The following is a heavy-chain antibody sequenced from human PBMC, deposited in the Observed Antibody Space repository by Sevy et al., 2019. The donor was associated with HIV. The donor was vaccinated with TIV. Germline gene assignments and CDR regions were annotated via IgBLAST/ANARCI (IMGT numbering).Heavy chain of an antibody. J-gene: IGHJ6*01. CDR2: IYXXXST. D-gene: IGHD2-15*01. CDR1: GGXXSSYY. V-gene: IGHV4-4*07. Sequence: SXTLSLXCTVXGGXXSSYYWXWIRQPAXKGLEWXXXIYXXXSTNYNPSLKSRVTMSVDTSKNQFSLKLSSVTAADTXXYYCAGAPGRSXXGANSXXYXXXXXXGQGTTVTVSS. CDR3: AGAPGRSXXGANSXXYXXXXX.